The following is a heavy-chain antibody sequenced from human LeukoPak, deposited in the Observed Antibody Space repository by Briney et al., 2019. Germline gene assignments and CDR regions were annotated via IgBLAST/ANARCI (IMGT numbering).Heavy chain of an antibody. CDR3: ARDQWLRPPYYYYYMDV. D-gene: IGHD5-12*01. CDR1: GGSISSYY. Sequence: SETLSLTCTVSGGSISSYYWSWIRQPAGKGLEWMGRIYSGGSTNYNPSLRSRVTMSVDTSKNQFSLKLTSVTAADTAVYYCARDQWLRPPYYYYYMDVWGKGTTVTISS. V-gene: IGHV4-4*07. J-gene: IGHJ6*03. CDR2: IYSGGST.